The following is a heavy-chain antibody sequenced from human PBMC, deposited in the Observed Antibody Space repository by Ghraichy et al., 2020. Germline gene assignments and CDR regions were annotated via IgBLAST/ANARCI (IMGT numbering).Heavy chain of an antibody. V-gene: IGHV3-7*05. CDR1: GFTFSSHW. Sequence: GGSLRLSCAASGFTFSSHWMSWVRQAPGKGLEWVANINQDGSVNHYVDSVKGRFTISRDNAKNSLYLQMSSLRAEDTAVYYCARDIVAPGLMYDYWGQGTLVTXSS. J-gene: IGHJ4*02. CDR2: INQDGSVN. CDR3: ARDIVAPGLMYDY. D-gene: IGHD6-13*01.